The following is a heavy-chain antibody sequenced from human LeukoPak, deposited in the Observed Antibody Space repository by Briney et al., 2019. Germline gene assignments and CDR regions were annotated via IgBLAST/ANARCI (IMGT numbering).Heavy chain of an antibody. CDR3: ARVRRCSSTSCYGYYYGMDV. Sequence: AASVTVSCKASGGTFISYAISWVRQAPGQGLEWMGGIIPIFGTANYAQKFQGRVTITADESTSTAYMELSSLRSEDTAVYYCARVRRCSSTSCYGYYYGMDVWGQGTTVTVSS. CDR2: IIPIFGTA. V-gene: IGHV1-69*13. CDR1: GGTFISYA. D-gene: IGHD2-2*01. J-gene: IGHJ6*02.